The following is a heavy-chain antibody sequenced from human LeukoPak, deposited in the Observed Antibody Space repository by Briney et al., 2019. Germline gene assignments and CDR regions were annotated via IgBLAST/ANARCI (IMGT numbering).Heavy chain of an antibody. J-gene: IGHJ4*02. Sequence: ASVKSSCEVSGYTLIQLSMHWVRQAPGNGLEWIGGFAPEDGNTNYAQKLQGRVTMTTDTSTSTAYVELRSLRSDDTAVYYCARDSLDYSGSYRGSDYWGQGTLVTVSS. D-gene: IGHD1-26*01. CDR3: ARDSLDYSGSYRGSDY. CDR1: GYTLIQLS. CDR2: FAPEDGNT. V-gene: IGHV1-24*01.